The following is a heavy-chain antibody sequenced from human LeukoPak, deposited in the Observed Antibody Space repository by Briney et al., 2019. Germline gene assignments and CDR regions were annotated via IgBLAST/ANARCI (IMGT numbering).Heavy chain of an antibody. CDR2: IYHSGST. D-gene: IGHD2-8*01. V-gene: IGHV4-38-2*02. CDR3: ASRYCTNGVCALNWYFDL. CDR1: GYSISSGYY. J-gene: IGHJ2*01. Sequence: SETLSLTCTVSGYSISSGYYWGWIRQPPGKGLEWIGSIYHSGSTYYNPSLKSRVTISVGTSKNQFSLKLSSVTAADTAVYYCASRYCTNGVCALNWYFDLWGRGTLVTVSS.